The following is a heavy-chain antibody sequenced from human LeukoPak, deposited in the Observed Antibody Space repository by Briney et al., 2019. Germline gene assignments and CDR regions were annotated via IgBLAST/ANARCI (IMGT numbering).Heavy chain of an antibody. D-gene: IGHD7-27*01. CDR1: GFTFSSYG. Sequence: GGSLRLSCAASGFTFSSYGMHWVRQAPGKGLEWVAVIWYDGSNKYCADSVKGRFTISRDNSKNTLYLQMNSLRAEDTAVYYCAKDGTGAYFDYWGQGTLVTVSS. V-gene: IGHV3-33*06. J-gene: IGHJ4*02. CDR3: AKDGTGAYFDY. CDR2: IWYDGSNK.